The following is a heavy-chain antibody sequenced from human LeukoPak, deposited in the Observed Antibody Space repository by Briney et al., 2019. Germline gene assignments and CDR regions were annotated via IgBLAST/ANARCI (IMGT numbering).Heavy chain of an antibody. CDR3: AKSSIMFAAGRLGSIDF. J-gene: IGHJ4*02. Sequence: GSLRLSCAASGFAFNDFAMYWVRQAPGKGLDWVALIRRDGSHKYYAHSIKGRFTISRDNSKNTLYLQMSSLRAEDTAVYYCAKSSIMFAAGRLGSIDFWGQGTLVTVSS. D-gene: IGHD6-25*01. CDR2: IRRDGSHK. V-gene: IGHV3-30*02. CDR1: GFAFNDFA.